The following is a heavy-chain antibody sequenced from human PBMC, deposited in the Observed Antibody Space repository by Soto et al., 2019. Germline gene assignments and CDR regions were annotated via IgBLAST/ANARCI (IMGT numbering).Heavy chain of an antibody. CDR3: ARLYDYIWGSYRYPDAFDI. D-gene: IGHD3-16*02. V-gene: IGHV1-3*01. J-gene: IGHJ3*02. CDR2: INAGNGNT. Sequence: ASVKVSCKASGYTFTSYAMHWVRQAPGQRLEWMGWINAGNGNTKYSQKFQGRVTITRDTSASTAYMELSSLRSEDTAVYYCARLYDYIWGSYRYPDAFDIWGQGTMVT. CDR1: GYTFTSYA.